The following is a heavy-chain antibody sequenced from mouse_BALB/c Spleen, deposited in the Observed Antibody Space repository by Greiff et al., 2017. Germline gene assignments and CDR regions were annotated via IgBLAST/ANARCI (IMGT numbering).Heavy chain of an antibody. Sequence: EVMLVESGAELVKPGASVKLSCTASGFNIKDTYMHWVKQRPEQGLEWIGRIDPANGNTKYDPKFQGKATITADTSSNTAYLQLSSLTSEDTAVYYCARGYGNYLDFDYWGQGTTLTVSS. V-gene: IGHV14-3*02. CDR1: GFNIKDTY. J-gene: IGHJ2*01. D-gene: IGHD2-10*02. CDR3: ARGYGNYLDFDY. CDR2: IDPANGNT.